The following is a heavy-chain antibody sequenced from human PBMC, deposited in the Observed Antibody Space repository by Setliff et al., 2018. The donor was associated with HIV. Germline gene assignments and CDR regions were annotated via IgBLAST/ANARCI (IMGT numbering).Heavy chain of an antibody. CDR3: ARMVSDYIGHSDY. D-gene: IGHD3-16*01. CDR2: IKHGGSA. Sequence: SETLSLTCGVSGYFISSGYYWAWIRQSPGKGLEWIGDIKHGGSANYNPSLRSRVSLSVDTSKNQFSLRLSSVTASDTAVYYCARMVSDYIGHSDYWGQGTLVTVS. CDR1: GYFISSGYY. J-gene: IGHJ4*02. V-gene: IGHV4-38-2*01.